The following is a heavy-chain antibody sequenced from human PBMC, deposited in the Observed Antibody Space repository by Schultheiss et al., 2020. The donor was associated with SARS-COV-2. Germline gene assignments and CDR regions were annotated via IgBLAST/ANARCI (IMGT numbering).Heavy chain of an antibody. CDR3: ARDRRYYYDSSGYYPYYFDY. Sequence: GGSLRLSCAASGFTFSSYEMNWVRQAPGKGLEWVSYISSSSSYTNYADSVKGRFTISRDNAKNSLYLQMNSLRAEDTAVYYCARDRRYYYDSSGYYPYYFDYWGQGTLVTVSS. CDR1: GFTFSSYE. V-gene: IGHV3-21*05. J-gene: IGHJ4*02. D-gene: IGHD3-22*01. CDR2: ISSSSSYT.